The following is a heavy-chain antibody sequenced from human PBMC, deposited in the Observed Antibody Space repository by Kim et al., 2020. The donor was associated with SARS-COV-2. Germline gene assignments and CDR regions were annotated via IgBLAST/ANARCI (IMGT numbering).Heavy chain of an antibody. V-gene: IGHV3-74*01. D-gene: IGHD3-16*02. CDR3: ARGHLGELSSNDY. Sequence: SADARNGRLTTSRDKPKNTLDLQMNSLRAEDTAVYYCARGHLGELSSNDYWGQGTLVTVSS. J-gene: IGHJ4*02.